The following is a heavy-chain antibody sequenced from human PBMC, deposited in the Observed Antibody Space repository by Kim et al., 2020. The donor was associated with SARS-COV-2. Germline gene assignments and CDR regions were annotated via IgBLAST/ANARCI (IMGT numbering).Heavy chain of an antibody. CDR2: IYYSGST. CDR1: GGSISSYY. J-gene: IGHJ5*02. CDR3: ARDEQLWGHNWFDP. V-gene: IGHV4-59*01. D-gene: IGHD5-18*01. Sequence: SETLSLTCTVSGGSISSYYWSWIRQPPGKGLEWIGYIYYSGSTNHNPSLKSRVTISVDTSKNQFSLKLSSVTAADTAVYYCARDEQLWGHNWFDPWGQGTLVTVSS.